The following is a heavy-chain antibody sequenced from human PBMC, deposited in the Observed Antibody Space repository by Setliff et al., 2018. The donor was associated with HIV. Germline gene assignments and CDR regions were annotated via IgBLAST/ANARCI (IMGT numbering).Heavy chain of an antibody. J-gene: IGHJ4*02. CDR2: INPSGGST. D-gene: IGHD4-17*01. Sequence: ASVKVSCKASGYSFTFYSMHWVRQAPGHGLEWMGIINPSGGSTTYSQKLQDRVTMTTDTSTSTAYMELRSLRSDDTAVYYCARWPPTVSDYWGQGTLVTVSS. CDR3: ARWPPTVSDY. CDR1: GYSFTFYS. V-gene: IGHV1-46*01.